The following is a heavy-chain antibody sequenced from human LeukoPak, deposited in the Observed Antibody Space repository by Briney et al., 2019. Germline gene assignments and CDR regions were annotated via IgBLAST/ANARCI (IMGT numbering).Heavy chain of an antibody. CDR2: IYHSGST. D-gene: IGHD2-2*02. Sequence: PSQTLSLTCTVSGGSISSGGYYWSWIRQPPGKGLEWIGYIYHSGSTYYNPSLKSRVTISVDRSKNQFSLKLSSVTAADTAVYYCARDGRYCSSTSCYTTEGYFDCWGQGTLVTVSS. J-gene: IGHJ4*02. CDR1: GGSISSGGYY. CDR3: ARDGRYCSSTSCYTTEGYFDC. V-gene: IGHV4-30-2*01.